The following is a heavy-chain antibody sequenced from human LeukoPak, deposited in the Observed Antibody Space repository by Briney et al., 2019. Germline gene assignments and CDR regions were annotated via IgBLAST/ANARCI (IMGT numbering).Heavy chain of an antibody. D-gene: IGHD2-21*02. V-gene: IGHV4-31*03. CDR2: IYYSGST. CDR1: GGPISSGGYY. Sequence: SQTLSLTCTVSGGPISSGGYYWSWIRQHPGKGLEWIGYIYYSGSTYYNPSLKSRVTISVDTSKNQFSLKLSSVTAADTAVYYCARVVTDAFDIWGQGTMVTVSS. CDR3: ARVVTDAFDI. J-gene: IGHJ3*02.